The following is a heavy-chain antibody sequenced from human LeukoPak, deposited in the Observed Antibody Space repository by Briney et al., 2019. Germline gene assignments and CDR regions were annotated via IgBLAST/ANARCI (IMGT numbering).Heavy chain of an antibody. V-gene: IGHV4-39*01. CDR3: AIHSPSYTMMTDSLFDY. J-gene: IGHJ4*02. Sequence: SETLSLTCTVSGGSISSSSYYWGWIRQPPGKGLEWIGSIYYSRSTYYNPSLKSPVTISVDTSKNQFSLKLSSVTAADTAVYYCAIHSPSYTMMTDSLFDYWGQGTLVTVSS. D-gene: IGHD3-22*01. CDR1: GGSISSSSYY. CDR2: IYYSRST.